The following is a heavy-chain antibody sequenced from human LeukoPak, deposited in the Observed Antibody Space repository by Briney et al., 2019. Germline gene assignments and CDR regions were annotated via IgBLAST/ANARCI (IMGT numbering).Heavy chain of an antibody. CDR2: IYYSGST. J-gene: IGHJ3*02. CDR3: VRHGQYSSGWNDGFDI. D-gene: IGHD6-19*01. Sequence: KPSETLSLTCTVSGGSISSYYWSWIRQPPGKGLEWIGYIYYSGSTNYNPSLKSRVTISVDTSKNQLSLKLSSVTAADTAVYYCVRHGQYSSGWNDGFDIWGQGTMVTVSS. CDR1: GGSISSYY. V-gene: IGHV4-59*08.